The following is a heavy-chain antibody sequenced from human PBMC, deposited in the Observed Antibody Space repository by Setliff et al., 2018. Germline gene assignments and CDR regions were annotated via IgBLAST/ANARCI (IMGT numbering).Heavy chain of an antibody. V-gene: IGHV4-61*02. CDR1: GGSISSGSYY. Sequence: SETLSLTCTVPGGSISSGSYYWSWIRQPAGKGLEWIGRIYTSGSTNYNPSLKSRVTISVDTSKNQFSLKLSSVTAADTAVYYCARHPHYDSSGYRDYWGQGTLVTVSS. CDR3: ARHPHYDSSGYRDY. D-gene: IGHD3-22*01. J-gene: IGHJ4*02. CDR2: IYTSGST.